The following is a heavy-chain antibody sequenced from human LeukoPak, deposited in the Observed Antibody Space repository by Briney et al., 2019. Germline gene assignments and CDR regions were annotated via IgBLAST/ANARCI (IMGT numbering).Heavy chain of an antibody. D-gene: IGHD3-3*01. Sequence: GASVKVSCKASGGTFSSYAISWVRQAPGQGLEWMGGIIPIFGTANYAQKFQGRVTMTEDTSTDTAYMELSSLRSEDTAVYYCATGGRTDFWSGYYIGRDYYYMDVWGKGTTVTVSS. J-gene: IGHJ6*03. CDR2: IIPIFGTA. CDR1: GGTFSSYA. V-gene: IGHV1-69*06. CDR3: ATGGRTDFWSGYYIGRDYYYMDV.